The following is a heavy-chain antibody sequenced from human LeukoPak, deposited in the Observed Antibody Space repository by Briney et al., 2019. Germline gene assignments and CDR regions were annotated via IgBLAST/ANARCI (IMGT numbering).Heavy chain of an antibody. V-gene: IGHV3-23*01. CDR1: GFTFSAYG. CDR3: AKDGPLLWFGPTDA. CDR2: VSSTGSGT. J-gene: IGHJ5*02. D-gene: IGHD3-10*01. Sequence: GGSLRLSCVASGFTFSAYGMSWVRQAPGKGLEWVAAVSSTGSGTYYPDSLKGRFIISRDNSQNTVFLQMNSLRPEDTAFYFCAKDGPLLWFGPTDAWGQGILVTVSS.